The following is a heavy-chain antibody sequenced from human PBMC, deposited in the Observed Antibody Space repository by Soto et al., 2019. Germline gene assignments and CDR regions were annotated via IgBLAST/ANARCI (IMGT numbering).Heavy chain of an antibody. D-gene: IGHD2-15*01. CDR3: ARGGVVVAAPTA. CDR2: ISFSSSTI. V-gene: IGHV3-48*02. J-gene: IGHJ5*02. Sequence: GVSLRLSCAASGFTFSDYSMYWVRQAPGKGLEWVSYISFSSSTIYYADSVKGRFTISRDNAKNSLSLQMNSLRDEDTAVYYCARGGVVVAAPTAWGQGTLVTVSS. CDR1: GFTFSDYS.